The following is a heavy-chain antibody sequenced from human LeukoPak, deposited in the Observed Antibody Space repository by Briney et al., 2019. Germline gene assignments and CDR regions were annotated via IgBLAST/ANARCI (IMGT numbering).Heavy chain of an antibody. CDR1: GGSISSSSYY. CDR3: ARLTSSSWFDP. J-gene: IGHJ5*02. Sequence: SEILSLTCTVSGGSISSSSYYWGWIRQPPGKGLEWIVSIYYSGSTYYNPSLKSRVTISVDTSKNQFSLKLSSVTAADTAVYYCARLTSSSWFDPWGQGTLVTVSS. CDR2: IYYSGST. V-gene: IGHV4-39*01.